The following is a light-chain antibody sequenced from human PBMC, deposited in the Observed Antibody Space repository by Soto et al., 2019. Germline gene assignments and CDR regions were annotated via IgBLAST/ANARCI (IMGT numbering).Light chain of an antibody. CDR2: DAS. Sequence: ESVLTQSPATLSLSPGERATLSCRASQSISSFLGWYQQKPGQAPRLLIHDASSRATGIPARFSGSGSGTDFTLTISSLEPEDFAIYYCQQRSAWPLTFGGGTKVDIK. CDR1: QSISSF. CDR3: QQRSAWPLT. V-gene: IGKV3-11*01. J-gene: IGKJ4*01.